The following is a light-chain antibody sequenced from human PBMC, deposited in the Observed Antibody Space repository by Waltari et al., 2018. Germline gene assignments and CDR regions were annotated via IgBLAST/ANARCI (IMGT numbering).Light chain of an antibody. CDR2: GAS. CDR1: QSVSSSY. CDR3: QQYDRSPET. Sequence: EIVLTQSPGTLSLSPGERATLSCRASQSVSSSYLAWYQQKPGQAPRLLIYGASYRATGIPDRCSGSGSGTDFTRTISGLEPEDFAVYYCQQYDRSPETFGQGTKVEIK. V-gene: IGKV3-20*01. J-gene: IGKJ1*01.